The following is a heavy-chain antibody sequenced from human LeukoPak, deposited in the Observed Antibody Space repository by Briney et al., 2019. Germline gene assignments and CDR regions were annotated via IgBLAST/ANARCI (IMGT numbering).Heavy chain of an antibody. Sequence: GGSLRLSCAASGFTFSSYAMSWVHQAPGKGLEWVSAISGSGGSTYYADSVKGRFTISRDNSKNTLYLQMNSLRAEDTAVYYCAKDLYSSGWYSGFDYWGQGTLVTVSS. D-gene: IGHD6-19*01. CDR1: GFTFSSYA. CDR2: ISGSGGST. CDR3: AKDLYSSGWYSGFDY. J-gene: IGHJ4*02. V-gene: IGHV3-23*01.